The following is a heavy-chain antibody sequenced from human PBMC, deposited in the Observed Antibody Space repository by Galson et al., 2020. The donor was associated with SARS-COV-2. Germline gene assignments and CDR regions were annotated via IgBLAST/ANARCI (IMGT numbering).Heavy chain of an antibody. CDR2: VYPSGTT. V-gene: IGHV4-38-2*02. D-gene: IGHD3-22*01. CDR1: GYSVSTTNY. CDR3: ARQGVNMIVLVTVPGWCFDR. J-gene: IGHJ2*01. Sequence: SETLSLTCTVSGYSVSTTNYWGWVRQPPGRGLEWIGSVYPSGTTYYNPSLKSRVTISVDTSKNQFSLRLDSVTAADTALYYCARQGVNMIVLVTVPGWCFDRWGRGTLVTVSS.